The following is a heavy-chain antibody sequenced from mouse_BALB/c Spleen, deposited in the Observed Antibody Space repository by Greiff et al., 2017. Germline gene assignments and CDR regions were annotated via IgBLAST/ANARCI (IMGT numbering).Heavy chain of an antibody. D-gene: IGHD2-1*01. CDR2: ISNLAYSI. Sequence: EVKLMESGGGLVKPGGSRKLSCAASGFTFSDYGMAWVRQAPGKGPEWVAFISNLAYSIYYADTVTGRFTISRENAKNTLYLEMSSLRSEDTAMYYCARGNYYYAMDYWGQGTSVTVSS. CDR1: GFTFSDYG. J-gene: IGHJ4*01. V-gene: IGHV5-15*02. CDR3: ARGNYYYAMDY.